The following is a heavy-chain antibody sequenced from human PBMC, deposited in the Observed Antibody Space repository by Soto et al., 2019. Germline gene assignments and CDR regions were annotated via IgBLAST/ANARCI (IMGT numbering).Heavy chain of an antibody. D-gene: IGHD1-1*01. Sequence: ASVKVSCKASGYTFTGYYMHWVRQAPGQGLEWMGWINPNSGGTNYAQKFQGWVTMTRDTSISTAYMELSRLRSDDTAVYYCARDLRLSYNWIQGGLSTSYGMDVWGQGTTVTVSS. V-gene: IGHV1-2*04. CDR2: INPNSGGT. CDR1: GYTFTGYY. CDR3: ARDLRLSYNWIQGGLSTSYGMDV. J-gene: IGHJ6*02.